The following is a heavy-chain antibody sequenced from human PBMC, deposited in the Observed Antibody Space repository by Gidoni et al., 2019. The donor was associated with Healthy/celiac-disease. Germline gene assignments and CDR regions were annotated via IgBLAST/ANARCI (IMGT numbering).Heavy chain of an antibody. CDR3: ARDPPYYYDSSGYQASWYFDL. J-gene: IGHJ2*01. Sequence: QVQLVQSGAEVKKPGASVKVSCKASGYTFTGYYMHWGRQAPGQGLEWMGRINPNRGGTNYAQKFQGRVTMTRDTSISTAYMELSRLRSDDTAVYYCARDPPYYYDSSGYQASWYFDLWGRGTLVTVSS. CDR2: INPNRGGT. V-gene: IGHV1-2*06. D-gene: IGHD3-22*01. CDR1: GYTFTGYY.